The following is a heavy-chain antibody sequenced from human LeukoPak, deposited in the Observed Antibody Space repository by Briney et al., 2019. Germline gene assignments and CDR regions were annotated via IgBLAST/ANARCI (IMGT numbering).Heavy chain of an antibody. D-gene: IGHD3-22*01. CDR3: ARGHHDSIGYYYVPVNYYFDY. Sequence: PGGSLRLSCAASGFTFSSYWMRWVRQAPGKGLVWVSGINSGGTSTTYADSVQGRFTISRDNAKNTLYLQMNSLRAEDTAVYYCARGHHDSIGYYYVPVNYYFDYWGQGTLVAVSS. J-gene: IGHJ4*02. V-gene: IGHV3-74*01. CDR1: GFTFSSYW. CDR2: INSGGTST.